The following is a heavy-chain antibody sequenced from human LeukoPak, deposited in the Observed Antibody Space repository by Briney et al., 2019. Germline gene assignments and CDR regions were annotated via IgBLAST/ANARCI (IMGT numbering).Heavy chain of an antibody. V-gene: IGHV3-73*01. CDR1: GFTFSGSA. D-gene: IGHD6-19*01. J-gene: IGHJ4*02. CDR3: TRHDYSNGRGYFDY. CDR2: IRSKANSYAT. Sequence: GGSLRLSCVASGFTFSGSAMHWVRQASGKGLEWVGRIRSKANSYATAYAASVKGRFTISRDDSKNTAYLQMNSLKTEDTAVYYCTRHDYSNGRGYFDYWGQGTLVTVSS.